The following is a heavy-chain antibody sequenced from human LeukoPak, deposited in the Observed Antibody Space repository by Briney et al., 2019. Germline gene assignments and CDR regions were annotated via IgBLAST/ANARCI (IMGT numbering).Heavy chain of an antibody. CDR3: ARDRSVRVAVAATTNLFDY. J-gene: IGHJ4*02. D-gene: IGHD6-19*01. V-gene: IGHV6-1*01. CDR1: GDSVSSNNAA. Sequence: SQTLSLTCAISGDSVSSNNAAWTWIRQSPSRGLEWLGRTYYRSKWYNDYAVSVKSRITINPDTSKNQFSLQLNSVTPEDTAVYYCARDRSVRVAVAATTNLFDYWGQGTLVTVSS. CDR2: TYYRSKWYN.